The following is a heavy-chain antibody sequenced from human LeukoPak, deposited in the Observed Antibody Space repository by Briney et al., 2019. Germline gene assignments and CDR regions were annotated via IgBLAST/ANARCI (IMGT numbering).Heavy chain of an antibody. CDR3: ARDKSRTKGMDV. Sequence: PGGSLRLSCAASGFTFSSYDMHWVREAPGKGLEWVAVIWYDGSNKYYADSVKGRFTISRDNSKNTLYLQMNSLRAEDTAVYYCARDKSRTKGMDVWGQGTTVTVSS. D-gene: IGHD2-8*01. CDR2: IWYDGSNK. V-gene: IGHV3-33*01. J-gene: IGHJ6*02. CDR1: GFTFSSYD.